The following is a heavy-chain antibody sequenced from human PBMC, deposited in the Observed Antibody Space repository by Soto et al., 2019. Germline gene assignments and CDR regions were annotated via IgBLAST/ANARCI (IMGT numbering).Heavy chain of an antibody. CDR1: GFTFSSYA. J-gene: IGHJ6*02. V-gene: IGHV3-30-3*01. Sequence: GGSLRLSCAASGFTFSSYAMHWVRQAPGKGLEWVAVISYDGSNKYYADSVKGRFTISRDNSKNTLYLQMNSLRAEDTAVYYWGREICSITSCSHPNPFDYYYYGRDVWAQGTRVTVSS. D-gene: IGHD2-2*01. CDR2: ISYDGSNK. CDR3: GREICSITSCSHPNPFDYYYYGRDV.